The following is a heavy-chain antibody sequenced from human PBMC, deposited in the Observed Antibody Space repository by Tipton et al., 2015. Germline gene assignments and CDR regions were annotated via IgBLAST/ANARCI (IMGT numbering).Heavy chain of an antibody. CDR2: ISHSGNT. CDR3: ACQDYDSLTRDYQTVDY. V-gene: IGHV4-59*04. CDR1: GVSISSYY. J-gene: IGHJ4*02. Sequence: TLSLTCTVSGVSISSYYWGWIRQPPGKGLEWIGSISHSGNTYYNPSLKSRVTMSRDTSKNQFSLKLTSVTAADTAVYYCACQDYDSLTRDYQTVDYWGQGTLVTVSS. D-gene: IGHD3-9*01.